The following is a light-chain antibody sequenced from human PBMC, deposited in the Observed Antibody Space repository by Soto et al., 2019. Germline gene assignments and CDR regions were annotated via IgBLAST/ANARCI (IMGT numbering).Light chain of an antibody. CDR2: WAS. V-gene: IGKV4-1*01. CDR3: QQYYSTPLT. Sequence: DIVMTQSPDSLAVSLGERATINCKSSQSVLYSSNNKNYLAWYQQKPGQPPKLLIYWASTRESGVPDRFSGSGSVTDFTLTIRSLQAEDVAVYYCQQYYSTPLTFGPGTKVDIK. J-gene: IGKJ3*01. CDR1: QSVLYSSNNKNY.